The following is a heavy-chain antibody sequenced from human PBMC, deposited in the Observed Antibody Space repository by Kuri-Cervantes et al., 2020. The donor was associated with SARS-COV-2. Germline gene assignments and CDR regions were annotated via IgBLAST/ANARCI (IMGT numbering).Heavy chain of an antibody. J-gene: IGHJ4*02. CDR3: ARSPTLVGATPYYFDY. Sequence: ASVKVSCKASGYTFTDRYIHWVRQAPGQGLEWMGRIKPNNGDTEYAQNFQGRVTTTRDTFSTTVYMELNSLRFDDTAVYYCARSPTLVGATPYYFDYWGQGTLVTVSS. CDR1: GYTFTDRY. CDR2: IKPNNGDT. D-gene: IGHD1-26*01. V-gene: IGHV1-2*02.